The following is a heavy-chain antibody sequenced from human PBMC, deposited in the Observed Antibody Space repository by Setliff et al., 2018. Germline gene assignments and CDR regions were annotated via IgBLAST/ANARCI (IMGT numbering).Heavy chain of an antibody. CDR2: INPNSGGT. Sequence: GASVKVSCKASGYTFTGYYMHWVRQAPGQGLEWMGWINPNSGGTNYAQKFQGRVTMTRDTSISTAYMELSRLRSDDTAVYYCARDLSIAAAGEYFQHWGQGTLVTVSS. CDR1: GYTFTGYY. J-gene: IGHJ1*01. D-gene: IGHD6-13*01. CDR3: ARDLSIAAAGEYFQH. V-gene: IGHV1-2*02.